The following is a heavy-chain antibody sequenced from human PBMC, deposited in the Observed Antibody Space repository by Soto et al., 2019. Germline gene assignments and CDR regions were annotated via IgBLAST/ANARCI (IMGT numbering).Heavy chain of an antibody. J-gene: IGHJ2*01. CDR1: GSTFSSYW. CDR2: IKQEGIEK. V-gene: IGHV3-7*01. D-gene: IGHD3-10*01. Sequence: EVQLVESGGGLVQPGGSLRLSCAASGSTFSSYWMSWVRQAPGKGLEWVGNIKQEGIEKYYMDSMKGRFTISRDNAKNSLFLQMNSLRAEETALYFCARLFGSPSSYWYLDLWGRGTLVIVSS. CDR3: ARLFGSPSSYWYLDL.